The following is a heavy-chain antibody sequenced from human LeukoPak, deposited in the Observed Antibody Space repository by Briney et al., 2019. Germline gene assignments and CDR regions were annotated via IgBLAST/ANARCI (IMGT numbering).Heavy chain of an antibody. CDR2: IYYSGST. Sequence: AETLSLTCTVSGGSISSYYWSWIRQPPGKGLEWIGYIYYSGSTKYKPSLKSRVTISVDTSKNQFSLKLSSVTAADTAVYYCARGRFLDAFDIWGQGTMVTVSS. CDR3: ARGRFLDAFDI. CDR1: GGSISSYY. J-gene: IGHJ3*02. D-gene: IGHD3-3*01. V-gene: IGHV4-59*01.